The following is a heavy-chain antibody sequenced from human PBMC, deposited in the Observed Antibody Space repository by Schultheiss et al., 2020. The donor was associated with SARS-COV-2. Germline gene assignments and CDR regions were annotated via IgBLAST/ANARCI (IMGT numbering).Heavy chain of an antibody. CDR2: INPNSGGT. V-gene: IGHV1-2*02. D-gene: IGHD5-18*01. Sequence: ASVKVSCKASGYTFTSYAISWVRQAPGQGLEWMGWINPNSGGTNYAQKFQGRVTMTRDTSISTAYMELSRLRSDDTAVYYCARAAAMAYMTFDIWGQGTMVTVSS. CDR1: GYTFTSYA. CDR3: ARAAAMAYMTFDI. J-gene: IGHJ3*02.